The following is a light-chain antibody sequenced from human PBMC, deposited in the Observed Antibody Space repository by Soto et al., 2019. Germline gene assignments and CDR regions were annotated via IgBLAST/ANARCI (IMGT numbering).Light chain of an antibody. CDR3: QQSRTTPWT. J-gene: IGKJ1*01. Sequence: DIQMTQSPASLSASIGDTVTVACRASQNIDIYLNWYQNKPGTVPKLLIYAASGLQTGVPSRFSGSGSGTDFSLTISSLQPEDFATYYCQQSRTTPWTFGQGTKVDIK. CDR1: QNIDIY. CDR2: AAS. V-gene: IGKV1-39*01.